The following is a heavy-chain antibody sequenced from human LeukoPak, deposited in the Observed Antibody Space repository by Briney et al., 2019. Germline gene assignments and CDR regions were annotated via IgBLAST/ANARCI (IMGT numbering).Heavy chain of an antibody. CDR3: AKHLTYYYDSSGKREYFQH. Sequence: PGGSLRLSCAASGFTFSSYAMGWVRQAPGKGLEWVSAISGSGGSTYYADSVKGRFTISRDNSKNTLYLQMNSLRAEDTAVYYCAKHLTYYYDSSGKREYFQHWGQGTLVTVSS. V-gene: IGHV3-23*01. J-gene: IGHJ1*01. CDR1: GFTFSSYA. D-gene: IGHD3-22*01. CDR2: ISGSGGST.